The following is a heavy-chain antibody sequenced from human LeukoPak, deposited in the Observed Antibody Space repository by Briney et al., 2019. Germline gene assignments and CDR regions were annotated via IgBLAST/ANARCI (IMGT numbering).Heavy chain of an antibody. CDR3: ARAPISGWYYFDY. CDR2: ISYDGSNK. Sequence: GGSLRLSCAASGFTFSNYGMHCVRRAPGKGLEWVAVISYDGSNKYYADSVKGRFTISRDNAENSLYLQMNSLRAEDTAVYYCARAPISGWYYFDYWGQGTLVTVSS. J-gene: IGHJ4*02. CDR1: GFTFSNYG. V-gene: IGHV3-30*03. D-gene: IGHD6-19*01.